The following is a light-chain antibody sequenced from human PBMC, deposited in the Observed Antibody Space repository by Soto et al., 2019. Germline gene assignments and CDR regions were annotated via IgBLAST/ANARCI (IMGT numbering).Light chain of an antibody. CDR3: QQYYSTPPT. V-gene: IGKV4-1*01. J-gene: IGKJ1*01. CDR2: WAS. CDR1: QSILLXSXXXXX. Sequence: DIVMTQSPDSLAVSLGERATINCRSSQSILLXSXXXXXLAWYQQKPGQPPKLLIYWASTRESGVPDRFSGXXXGXXXXXXXXXXXXEXVAVYYCQQYYSTPPTFGQGTKVEIK.